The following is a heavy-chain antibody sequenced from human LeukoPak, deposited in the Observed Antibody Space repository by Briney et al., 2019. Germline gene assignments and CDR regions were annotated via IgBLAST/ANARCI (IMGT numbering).Heavy chain of an antibody. J-gene: IGHJ4*02. Sequence: GGSLRLSCSASGFTFRSYGMHWVRQAPGKGLEWVAFIRFDGSNQYYADSVKGRFTISRDNSNNTLSLQMNTLRGDDTAVYFCAKGYGESHFDYWGQGTLVTVSS. CDR1: GFTFRSYG. V-gene: IGHV3-30*02. CDR2: IRFDGSNQ. D-gene: IGHD5-18*01. CDR3: AKGYGESHFDY.